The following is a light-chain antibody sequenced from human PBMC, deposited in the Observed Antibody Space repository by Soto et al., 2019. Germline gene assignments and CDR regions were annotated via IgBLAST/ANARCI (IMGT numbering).Light chain of an antibody. Sequence: QFALTQPASVSGSPGQSIAISCTGTSSDVGYYNYVSWYQQHPGKAPNVMIYDVNNRPSGVPDRFSGSKSGNTASLTISGLQAEDEADYYCSSYTSSSTYVFGTGTKLTVL. J-gene: IGLJ1*01. CDR1: SSDVGYYNY. CDR2: DVN. V-gene: IGLV2-14*01. CDR3: SSYTSSSTYV.